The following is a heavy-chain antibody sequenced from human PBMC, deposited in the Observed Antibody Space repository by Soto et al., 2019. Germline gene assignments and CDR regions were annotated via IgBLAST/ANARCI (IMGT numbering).Heavy chain of an antibody. CDR1: GFTFSRYW. CDR2: VKQDGSQS. CDR3: VSDGSSGWPFDS. J-gene: IGHJ4*02. V-gene: IGHV3-7*01. Sequence: QPGGSLRLSCEASGFTFSRYWMSWIRQAPGKGLEWVANVKQDGSQSYLVDSVKGRFTMSRDNAKNSLFLRMNSLRAEDTAVYYCVSDGSSGWPFDSWGQGTLVTVSS. D-gene: IGHD6-19*01.